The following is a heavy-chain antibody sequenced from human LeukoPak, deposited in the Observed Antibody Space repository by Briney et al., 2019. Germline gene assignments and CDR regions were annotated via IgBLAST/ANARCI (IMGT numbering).Heavy chain of an antibody. CDR1: GYSISSGYY. CDR3: ARLVNIGSGSYYNNPPHWFDP. V-gene: IGHV4-38-2*02. Sequence: SETLSLTCTVSGYSISSGYYWDWIRQPPGKGLEWIGTLSHSGSSYYNPSLKSRVTISVDTSKNQFSLKLSSVTAADTAVYYCARLVNIGSGSYYNNPPHWFDPWGQGTLVTVSS. D-gene: IGHD3-10*01. J-gene: IGHJ5*02. CDR2: LSHSGSS.